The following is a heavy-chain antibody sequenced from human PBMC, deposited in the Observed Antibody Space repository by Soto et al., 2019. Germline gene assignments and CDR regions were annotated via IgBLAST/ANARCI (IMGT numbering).Heavy chain of an antibody. CDR1: GGTFSSYA. J-gene: IGHJ6*02. D-gene: IGHD5-18*01. CDR2: IIPIFGTA. CDR3: ADARGYSYGQRPSHYDYGMDV. V-gene: IGHV1-69*06. Sequence: SVQVSCKASGGTFSSYAISWVRQAPGQGLEWMGGIIPIFGTANYAQKFQGRVTITADKSTSTAYMELSSLRSEDTAVYYCADARGYSYGQRPSHYDYGMDVWGQ.